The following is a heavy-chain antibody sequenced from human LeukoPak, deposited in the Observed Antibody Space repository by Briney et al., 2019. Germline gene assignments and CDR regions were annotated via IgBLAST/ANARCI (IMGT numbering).Heavy chain of an antibody. CDR2: INPSGGST. CDR1: GYTFTSYY. V-gene: IGHV1-46*01. D-gene: IGHD4-11*01. J-gene: IGHJ6*04. Sequence: GASVKVSCKASGYTFTSYYMHWVQQAPGQGLEWMGIINPSGGSTSYAQKFQGGVTMTRDMSTSTVYMELSSLRSEDTAVYYCARVPKTMTSGGMDVWGKGTTVTVSS. CDR3: ARVPKTMTSGGMDV.